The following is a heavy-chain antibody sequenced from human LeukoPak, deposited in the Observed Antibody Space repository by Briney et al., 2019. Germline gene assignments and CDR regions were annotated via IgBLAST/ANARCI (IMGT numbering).Heavy chain of an antibody. V-gene: IGHV3-48*03. D-gene: IGHD6-13*01. CDR3: ARVEQQLVRGY. J-gene: IGHJ4*02. CDR1: GFTFSSYE. CDR2: ISGTGSTR. Sequence: GGSLRLSCSASGFTFSSYEMNWVRQAPGKGLEWVSYISGTGSTRYYADSVKGRFTISRDNVKNSLYLQMNSLRAEDTALYYCARVEQQLVRGYWGQGTLVTVSS.